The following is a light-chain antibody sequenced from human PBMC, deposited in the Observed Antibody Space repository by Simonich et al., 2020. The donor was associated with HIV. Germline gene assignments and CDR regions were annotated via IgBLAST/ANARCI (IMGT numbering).Light chain of an antibody. CDR1: HGINNS. V-gene: IGKV1-5*03. CDR3: QQYNSYPLT. Sequence: DIQMTQSQPSLLASVGNRVTITCRACHGINNSLAWYQQKPGKAPKLLLYKASSLESGVPSRFSGSGSGTEFTLTISSLQPDDFATYYCQQYNSYPLTFGGGTKVEIK. J-gene: IGKJ4*01. CDR2: KAS.